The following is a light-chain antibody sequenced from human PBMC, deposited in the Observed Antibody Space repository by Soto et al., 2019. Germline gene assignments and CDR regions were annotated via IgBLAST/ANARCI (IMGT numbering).Light chain of an antibody. Sequence: DIVLTQSPLSLPVTPGEPASISCRSSQSLLHSNGYIYLDWYLQKPGQSPQLLIYLGSSRASGVPDMFSGSGSGIDFTLKISRVEAEDVGVYYCMQALQTPPTWTFGQGTKVEIQ. J-gene: IGKJ1*01. CDR2: LGS. V-gene: IGKV2-28*01. CDR3: MQALQTPPTWT. CDR1: QSLLHSNGYIY.